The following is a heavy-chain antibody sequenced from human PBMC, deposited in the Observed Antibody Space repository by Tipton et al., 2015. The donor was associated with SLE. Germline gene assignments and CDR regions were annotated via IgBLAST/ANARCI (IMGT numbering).Heavy chain of an antibody. D-gene: IGHD3-10*01. J-gene: IGHJ4*02. V-gene: IGHV4-39*01. Sequence: TLSLTCTVSGVSISSSNYYWAWIRQPPGKGLEWIGSIYYSGSTGSTYYNPSLKSRVTISVDTSKNQFSLKVSSVTAADTAVYYRARPGDYDYWGQGTLVTVPS. CDR3: ARPGDYDY. CDR2: IYYSGSTGST. CDR1: GVSISSSNYY.